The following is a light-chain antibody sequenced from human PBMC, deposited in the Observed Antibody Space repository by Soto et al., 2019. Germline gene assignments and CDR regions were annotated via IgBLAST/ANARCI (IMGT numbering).Light chain of an antibody. Sequence: DIQMTQSPSSLSASVGDRVTITCRASQSISSYLNLYQQKPGNAPKLLIYAASSLQSGVPSRFSGSGSGTDFTLTISSLQPEEFATSYCQQSYNTPPITFGQRTRLEIK. J-gene: IGKJ5*01. V-gene: IGKV1-39*01. CDR2: AAS. CDR1: QSISSY. CDR3: QQSYNTPPIT.